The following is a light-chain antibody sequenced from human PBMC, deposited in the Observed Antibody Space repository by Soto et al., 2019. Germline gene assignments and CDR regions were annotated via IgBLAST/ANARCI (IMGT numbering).Light chain of an antibody. CDR3: QQYGSSPYT. J-gene: IGKJ2*01. CDR1: QSVSSSY. Sequence: EIVLTQSPGTLSLSPGERATLSCRASQSVSSSYLAWYQQKPGQAPRLLIYGASSRATGIPDRFSGSGSGTHFTLTISRLEPEDFAVYYCQQYGSSPYTFGQGTQLEIK. V-gene: IGKV3-20*01. CDR2: GAS.